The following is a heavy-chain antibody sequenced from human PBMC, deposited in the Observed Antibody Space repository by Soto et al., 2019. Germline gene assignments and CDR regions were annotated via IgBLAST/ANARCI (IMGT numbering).Heavy chain of an antibody. J-gene: IGHJ4*02. Sequence: EVQLVESGGGLVQPGGSLRLSCAASGFTVSSNYMSWVRQAPGKGLEWVSVIDSGGSTYYADSVKGRFTISRDNSKNTLYLKMNRVRAEDRAVYYCARALRLYVMRGRGGGFGYWGQGTLVTVSS. CDR2: IDSGGST. CDR1: GFTVSSNY. V-gene: IGHV3-66*01. D-gene: IGHD2-8*01. CDR3: ARALRLYVMRGRGGGFGY.